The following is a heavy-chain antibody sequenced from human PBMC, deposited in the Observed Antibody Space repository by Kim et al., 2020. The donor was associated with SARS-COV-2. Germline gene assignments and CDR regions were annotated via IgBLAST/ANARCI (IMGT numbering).Heavy chain of an antibody. V-gene: IGHV1-3*01. CDR1: GYTFTSYA. CDR2: INAGNGNT. J-gene: IGHJ6*02. Sequence: ASVKVSCKASGYTFTSYAMHWVRQAPGQRLEWMGWINAGNGNTKYSQKFQGRVTITRDTSASTAYMELSSLRSEDTAVYYCARVSIHYYGMDVWGQGTTVTVSS. CDR3: ARVSIHYYGMDV. D-gene: IGHD5-18*01.